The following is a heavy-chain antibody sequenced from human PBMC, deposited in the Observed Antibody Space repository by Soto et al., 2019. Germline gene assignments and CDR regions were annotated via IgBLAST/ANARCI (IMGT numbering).Heavy chain of an antibody. V-gene: IGHV3-30-3*01. CDR2: ISYDGSNK. CDR3: ARVPLVRYWYFDL. Sequence: QVQLMESGGGVVQPGRSLRLSCAASGFTFSSYAMHWVRQAPGKGLEWVAVISYDGSNKYYADSVKGRFTISRDNSKNTLYLQMNSLRAEDTAVYYCARVPLVRYWYFDLWGRGTLVTVSS. D-gene: IGHD6-13*01. J-gene: IGHJ2*01. CDR1: GFTFSSYA.